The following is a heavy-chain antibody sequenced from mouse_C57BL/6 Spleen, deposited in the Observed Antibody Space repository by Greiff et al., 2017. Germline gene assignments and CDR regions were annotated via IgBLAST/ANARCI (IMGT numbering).Heavy chain of an antibody. Sequence: EVQGVESGEGLVKPGGSLKLSCAASGFTFSSYAMSWVRQTPEKRLEWVAYISSGGDYIYYADTVKGRFTISRDNARNTLYLQMSSLKAEDTAMYYCTRGGGNSPFAYWGQGTLVTVSA. D-gene: IGHD2-1*01. CDR2: ISSGGDYI. J-gene: IGHJ3*01. CDR1: GFTFSSYA. V-gene: IGHV5-9-1*02. CDR3: TRGGGNSPFAY.